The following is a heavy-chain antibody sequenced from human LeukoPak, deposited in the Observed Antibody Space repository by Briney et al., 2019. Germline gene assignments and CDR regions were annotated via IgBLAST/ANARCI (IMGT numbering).Heavy chain of an antibody. CDR2: ISSSGSTI. Sequence: LSLTCAVYGGSFSGYYWSWIRQPPGKGLEWVSYISSSGSTIYYADSVKGRFTISRDNAKNSLYLQMNSLRAEDTAVYYCARDALWFGELYYYYMDVWGKGTTVTVSS. CDR3: ARDALWFGELYYYYMDV. D-gene: IGHD3-10*01. V-gene: IGHV3-11*04. CDR1: GGSFSGYY. J-gene: IGHJ6*03.